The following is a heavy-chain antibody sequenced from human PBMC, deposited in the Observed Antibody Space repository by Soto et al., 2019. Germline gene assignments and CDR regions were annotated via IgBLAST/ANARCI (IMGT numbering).Heavy chain of an antibody. V-gene: IGHV5-51*01. Sequence: GESLKISCKGSGYSFTSYWIGWVRQMPGKGLEWMGIIYPGDSDTRYSPSFQGQVTISADKSISTAYLQWSSLKASDTAMYYCARRKTIRFLEWPPDYWGQGTLVTVSS. CDR1: GYSFTSYW. D-gene: IGHD3-3*01. J-gene: IGHJ4*02. CDR3: ARRKTIRFLEWPPDY. CDR2: IYPGDSDT.